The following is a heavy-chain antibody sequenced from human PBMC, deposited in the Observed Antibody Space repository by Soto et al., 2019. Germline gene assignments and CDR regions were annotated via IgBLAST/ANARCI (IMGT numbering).Heavy chain of an antibody. Sequence: GGSLRLSCAASGFTFGSFAMSWVRQAPGKGLEWVSSISGSGGSTYYADSVKGRFTISRDNSKNTLYLQMNSLRAEDTGVYYCAKDRMSSWDYQYGMDVWGQGTTVTVSS. CDR1: GFTFGSFA. V-gene: IGHV3-23*01. D-gene: IGHD6-13*01. CDR2: ISGSGGST. CDR3: AKDRMSSWDYQYGMDV. J-gene: IGHJ6*02.